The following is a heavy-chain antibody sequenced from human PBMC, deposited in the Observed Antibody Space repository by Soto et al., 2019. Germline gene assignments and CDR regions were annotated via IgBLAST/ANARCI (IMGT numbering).Heavy chain of an antibody. Sequence: SETLSLTCTVSGGSISSSSYYWGWIRQPPGKGLEWIGSIYYSGSTYYNPSLKSRVTISVDTSKNQFSLKLSSVTAADTAVYYCARLPNYAKEVFDYWGQGTLVTVSS. V-gene: IGHV4-39*01. CDR3: ARLPNYAKEVFDY. D-gene: IGHD1-7*01. CDR1: GGSISSSSYY. CDR2: IYYSGST. J-gene: IGHJ4*02.